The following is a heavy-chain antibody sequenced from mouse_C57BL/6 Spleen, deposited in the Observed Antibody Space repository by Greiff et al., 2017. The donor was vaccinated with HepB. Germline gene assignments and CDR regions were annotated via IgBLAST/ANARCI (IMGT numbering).Heavy chain of an antibody. Sequence: VQLQQSGAELVKPGASVKLSCKASGYTFTEYTIHWVKQRSGQGLEWIGWFYPGSGSIKYNEKFKDKATLTADKSSSTVYMELSRLTSEDSAVYFCARHEEPSYYYGSSSYYFDYWGQGTTLTVSS. CDR1: GYTFTEYT. V-gene: IGHV1-62-2*01. CDR2: FYPGSGSI. CDR3: ARHEEPSYYYGSSSYYFDY. J-gene: IGHJ2*01. D-gene: IGHD1-1*01.